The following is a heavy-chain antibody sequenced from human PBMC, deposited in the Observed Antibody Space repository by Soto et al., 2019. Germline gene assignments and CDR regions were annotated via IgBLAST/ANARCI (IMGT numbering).Heavy chain of an antibody. J-gene: IGHJ4*02. CDR3: ARDLSVAGPDY. V-gene: IGHV3-30*03. CDR2: ISYDESDK. Sequence: PGGSLRLSCAASGFTFRSYAMHWVRQAQGKGLEWVAVISYDESDKYYADSLKGRFTISRDNSKNTLYLQMNSLRGEDTAVYYCARDLSVAGPDYWAQGPLVTVSS. D-gene: IGHD6-19*01. CDR1: GFTFRSYA.